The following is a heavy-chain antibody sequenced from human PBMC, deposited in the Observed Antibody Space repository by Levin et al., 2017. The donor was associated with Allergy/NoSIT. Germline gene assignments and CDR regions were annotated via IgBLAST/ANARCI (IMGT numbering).Heavy chain of an antibody. CDR2: IYYSGST. D-gene: IGHD5-12*01. CDR1: GGSISSSSYY. J-gene: IGHJ3*02. V-gene: IGHV4-39*07. Sequence: PSETLSLTCTVSGGSISSSSYYWGWIRQPPGKGLEWIGSIYYSGSTYYNPSLKSRVTISVDTSKNQFSLKLSSVTAADTAVYYCARVGYSGYDYSAFDIWGQGTMVTVSS. CDR3: ARVGYSGYDYSAFDI.